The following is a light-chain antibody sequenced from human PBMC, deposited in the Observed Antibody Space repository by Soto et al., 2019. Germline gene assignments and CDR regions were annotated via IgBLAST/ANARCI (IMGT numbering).Light chain of an antibody. V-gene: IGKV2-28*01. CDR3: MQALESPWT. CDR1: QSLLHKNGYNY. CDR2: LGS. J-gene: IGKJ1*01. Sequence: DTVMTQSPLSLSVTPGEPASISCRSSQSLLHKNGYNYLDWYLQRPGQSPQLLIYLGSNRASGVPDRFSGSGSGTDFTLRISRVVAEDVGVYYCMQALESPWTFGQGTKVEIK.